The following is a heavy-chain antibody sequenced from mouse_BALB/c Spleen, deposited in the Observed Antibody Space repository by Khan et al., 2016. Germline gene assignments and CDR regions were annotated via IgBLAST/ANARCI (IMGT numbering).Heavy chain of an antibody. V-gene: IGHV3-2*02. CDR1: GYSITSDYA. Sequence: EVQLQESGPGLVKPSQSLSLTCTVTGYSITSDYAWNWIRQLPGHKLEWMGYISYSGSTRYYTSFKSRISFTRETYKNQFFLQLNSVNNEDTATYYCARTPPAYDTMYYWGQGSSVTVSS. J-gene: IGHJ4*01. CDR3: ARTPPAYDTMYY. CDR2: ISYSGST.